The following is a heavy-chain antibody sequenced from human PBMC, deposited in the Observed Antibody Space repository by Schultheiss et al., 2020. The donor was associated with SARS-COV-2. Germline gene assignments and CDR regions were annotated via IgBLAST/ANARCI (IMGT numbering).Heavy chain of an antibody. CDR1: GGSISSGGYS. V-gene: IGHV4-30-2*01. Sequence: SETLSLTCTVSGGSISSGGYSWSWIRQPPGKGLEWIGYIYHSGTTYYNPSLNSRVTMSVDRSKNQFSLKLSSVTAADTAVYYFARDRAGYGSGTYGMDVWGQGTTVTVSS. CDR2: IYHSGTT. J-gene: IGHJ6*02. CDR3: ARDRAGYGSGTYGMDV. D-gene: IGHD3-10*01.